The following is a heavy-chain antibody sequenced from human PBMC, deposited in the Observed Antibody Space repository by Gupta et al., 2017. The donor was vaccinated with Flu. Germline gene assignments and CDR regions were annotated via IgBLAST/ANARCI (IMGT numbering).Heavy chain of an antibody. CDR1: GFAFSSHV. Sequence: EVQLLESGGGLVQPGGSLRLSCPASGFAFSSHVMRWVRQAPGKGLEWVSAISGSGGSTYYADSVKGRFTISRDNSKNTLYLQMNSLRAEDTAVYYCAKDESFGYSSSGMDVWGQGTTVTVSS. CDR2: ISGSGGST. V-gene: IGHV3-23*01. CDR3: AKDESFGYSSSGMDV. J-gene: IGHJ6*02. D-gene: IGHD6-19*01.